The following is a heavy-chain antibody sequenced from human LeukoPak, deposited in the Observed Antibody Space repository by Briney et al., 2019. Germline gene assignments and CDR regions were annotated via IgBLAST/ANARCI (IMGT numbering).Heavy chain of an antibody. Sequence: PGGSLRLSCAASGFTFSSYDMSWVRQAPGKGLEWVSAISGSGGSTHYGDSVKGRFTISRDSSRNTLYLQMNSLRAEDTAVYYCARGASPTGTTSQSFDYWGQGTLVTVSS. D-gene: IGHD1-7*01. CDR3: ARGASPTGTTSQSFDY. CDR1: GFTFSSYD. J-gene: IGHJ4*02. V-gene: IGHV3-23*01. CDR2: ISGSGGST.